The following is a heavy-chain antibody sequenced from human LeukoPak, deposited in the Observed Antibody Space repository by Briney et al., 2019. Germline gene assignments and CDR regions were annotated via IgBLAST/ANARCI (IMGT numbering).Heavy chain of an antibody. V-gene: IGHV3-21*01. Sequence: GGPLRPSGEVSEFTLSSFGMNGVRQAPGKGLEWVSSISSSGNYIYYADSVKGRFTISRDNSKNTLYLQMNSLRAEDTAVYYCASTFGELNYWGQGTLVTVSS. CDR3: ASTFGELNY. CDR2: ISSSGNYI. D-gene: IGHD3-10*01. J-gene: IGHJ4*02. CDR1: EFTLSSFG.